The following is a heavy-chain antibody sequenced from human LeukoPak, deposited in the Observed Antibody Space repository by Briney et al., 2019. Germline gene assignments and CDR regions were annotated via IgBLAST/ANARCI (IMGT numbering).Heavy chain of an antibody. D-gene: IGHD6-13*01. CDR1: GGSFSGYY. CDR2: INHSGST. V-gene: IGHV4-34*01. J-gene: IGHJ4*02. Sequence: SETLSLTCAVYGGSFSGYYWSWIRQPPGKGLEWIGEINHSGSTNYNPSLKSRVTISVDTSKNQFSLKLSSVTAADTAVYYCASKPEGIAAAGNFDYWGQGTLVTVSS. CDR3: ASKPEGIAAAGNFDY.